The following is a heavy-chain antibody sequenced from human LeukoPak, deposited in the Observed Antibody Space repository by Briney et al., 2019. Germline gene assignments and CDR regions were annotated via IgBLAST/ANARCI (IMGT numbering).Heavy chain of an antibody. D-gene: IGHD6-13*01. J-gene: IGHJ4*02. Sequence: EASVKVSCKASGYTFTGYYMHWVRQAPGQGLEWMGWINPNSGGTNYAQKFQGRVTMTRDTSISTAYMELSRLRSDDTAVYYRARSPYYSSSWYTDYWGQGTLVTVSS. V-gene: IGHV1-2*02. CDR2: INPNSGGT. CDR3: ARSPYYSSSWYTDY. CDR1: GYTFTGYY.